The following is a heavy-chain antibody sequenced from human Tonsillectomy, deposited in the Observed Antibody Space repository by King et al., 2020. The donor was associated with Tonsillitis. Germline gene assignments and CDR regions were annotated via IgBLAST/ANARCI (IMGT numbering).Heavy chain of an antibody. J-gene: IGHJ3*02. D-gene: IGHD2-21*01. CDR1: GFTFSSYA. CDR3: AGDGGSVGVDAFDI. V-gene: IGHV3-30*01. CDR2: ISYDGSNK. Sequence: QVQLVESGGGVVQPGRSLRLSCAASGFTFSSYAMHWVRQAPGKGLEWVAVISYDGSNKYYADSVKGRFTISRDNSKNTLYLQMNSLRAEDTAVYYCAGDGGSVGVDAFDIWGQGTMVSVSS.